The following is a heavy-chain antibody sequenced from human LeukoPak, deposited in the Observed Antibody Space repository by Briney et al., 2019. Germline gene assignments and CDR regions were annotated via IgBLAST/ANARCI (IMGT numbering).Heavy chain of an antibody. CDR3: ASTPYNWNYTPHFDY. V-gene: IGHV4-30-2*01. CDR2: IYHSGST. Sequence: SQTLSLTCAVSGGSISSGGYPWSWIRQPPGKGLEWIGYIYHSGSTYYNPSLKSRVTISVDRSKNQFSLKLSSVTAADTAVYYCASTPYNWNYTPHFDYWGQGTLVTVSS. D-gene: IGHD1-7*01. J-gene: IGHJ4*02. CDR1: GGSISSGGYP.